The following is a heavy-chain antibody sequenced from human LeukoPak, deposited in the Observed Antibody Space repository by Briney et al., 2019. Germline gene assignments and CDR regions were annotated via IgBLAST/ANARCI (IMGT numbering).Heavy chain of an antibody. CDR3: AKHREVTPPRYYYYYMDV. CDR1: GFTFSSYA. D-gene: IGHD4-23*01. J-gene: IGHJ6*03. V-gene: IGHV3-23*01. CDR2: ISGSGGST. Sequence: GESLRLSCAASGFTFSSYAMSWVRQAPGKGLEWVSAISGSGGSTYYADSVKGRFTIPRDSSKNTLYLQMNSLRAEDTAVHYCAKHREVTPPRYYYYYMDVWGKGTTVTISS.